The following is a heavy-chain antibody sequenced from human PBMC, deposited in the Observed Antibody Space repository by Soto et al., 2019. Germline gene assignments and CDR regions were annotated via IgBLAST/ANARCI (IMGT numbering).Heavy chain of an antibody. CDR1: GFTFSSYA. CDR2: ISGSGGST. D-gene: IGHD2-2*01. J-gene: IGHJ6*03. CDR3: AKGSRGLPGYCSSTSCYRPNYYYYMDV. Sequence: GGSLRLSCAASGFTFSSYAMSWVRQAPGKGLEWVSAISGSGGSTYYADSVKGRFTISRDNSKNTLYLQMNSLRAEDTAVYYCAKGSRGLPGYCSSTSCYRPNYYYYMDVWGKGTTVTVSS. V-gene: IGHV3-23*01.